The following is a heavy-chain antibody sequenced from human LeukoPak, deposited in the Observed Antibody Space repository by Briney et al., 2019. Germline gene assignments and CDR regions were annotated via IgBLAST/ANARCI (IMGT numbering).Heavy chain of an antibody. CDR2: IRFDGTSE. Sequence: GGSLRLSCAASGFTFSNFGMHWVRQAPGKGLEWVAFIRFDGTSEFYADSVKARFTISRDNSQNTVSLQLNNLRIEDTALYYFSKTTFSGPGGSYFLLDLWGKGTTGNVSS. V-gene: IGHV3-30*02. J-gene: IGHJ6*01. CDR1: GFTFSNFG. D-gene: IGHD3-10*01. CDR3: SKTTFSGPGGSYFLLDL.